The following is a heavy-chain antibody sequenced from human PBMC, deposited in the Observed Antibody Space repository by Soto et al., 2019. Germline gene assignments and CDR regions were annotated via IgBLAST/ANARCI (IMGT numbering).Heavy chain of an antibody. D-gene: IGHD3-3*01. Sequence: PGGSLRLSCAASGFTFSSYAMSWVRQAPGKGLEWVSAISGSGGSTYYADSVKGRFTISRDNSKNTLYLQMNSLRAEDTAVYYCAKDTYYDFWSGYLGPNFDYWGQGTLVTVSS. V-gene: IGHV3-23*01. J-gene: IGHJ4*02. CDR3: AKDTYYDFWSGYLGPNFDY. CDR1: GFTFSSYA. CDR2: ISGSGGST.